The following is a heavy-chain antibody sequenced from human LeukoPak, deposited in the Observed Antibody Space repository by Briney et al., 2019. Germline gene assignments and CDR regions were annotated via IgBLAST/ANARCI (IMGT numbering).Heavy chain of an antibody. CDR3: ARGDGSGSYHTGYYYYMDV. Sequence: ASETLSLTCTVSGGSISSYYWSWIRQPPGKGLEWIGYIYYSGSTNYNPSLKSRVTISVDTSKNQFSLKLSSVTAADTAVYYCARGDGSGSYHTGYYYYMDVWGKGTTVTISS. V-gene: IGHV4-59*01. J-gene: IGHJ6*03. CDR2: IYYSGST. D-gene: IGHD1-26*01. CDR1: GGSISSYY.